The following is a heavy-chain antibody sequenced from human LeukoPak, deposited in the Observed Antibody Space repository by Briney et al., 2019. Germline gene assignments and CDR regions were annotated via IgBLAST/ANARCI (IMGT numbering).Heavy chain of an antibody. CDR1: GFTFSRYG. J-gene: IGHJ4*02. V-gene: IGHV3-30*02. CDR2: IRYDGSNK. Sequence: PGVSLRLSCAASGFTFSRYGMHWVRQAPGKGLEWVAFIRYDGSNKYYADSVKGRFTISRDNSKNTLYLQMSSLRAEETAVYYCAKRDGHCTSTSCYLPDYWGQGTLVTVSS. D-gene: IGHD2-2*03. CDR3: AKRDGHCTSTSCYLPDY.